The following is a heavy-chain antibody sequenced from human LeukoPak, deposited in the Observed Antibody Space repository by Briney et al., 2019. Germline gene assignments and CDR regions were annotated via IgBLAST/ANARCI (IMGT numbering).Heavy chain of an antibody. CDR3: AKGGIAVASTSYYYYMDV. V-gene: IGHV3-23*01. CDR1: GFTFSSFG. Sequence: GGSLRLSCAASGFTFSSFGMSWVRQAPGKGLEWVAAISGIGGATHYADSVKGRFTISRDNAKDTLYLQMNSLRAEDTAVYYCAKGGIAVASTSYYYYMDVWGKGTTVTSSS. D-gene: IGHD6-19*01. CDR2: ISGIGGAT. J-gene: IGHJ6*03.